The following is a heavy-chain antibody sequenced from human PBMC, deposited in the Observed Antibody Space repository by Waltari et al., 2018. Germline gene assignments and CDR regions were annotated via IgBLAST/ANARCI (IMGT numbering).Heavy chain of an antibody. V-gene: IGHV3-23*01. CDR1: GFLFSSYA. Sequence: EVQVLESGGVLVQPGRSLRLTWAASGFLFSSYAINWVRQAPGKGLEWVSGINGYGDKTYYADSVKGRFTLSRDNSKNTLTLQMNNLRGEDTAIYYCAKAHFYDTSGYIEHWGQGTLVTVSS. D-gene: IGHD3-22*01. CDR3: AKAHFYDTSGYIEH. J-gene: IGHJ5*02. CDR2: INGYGDKT.